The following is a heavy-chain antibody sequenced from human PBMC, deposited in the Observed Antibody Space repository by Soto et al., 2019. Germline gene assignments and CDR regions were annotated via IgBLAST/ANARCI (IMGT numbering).Heavy chain of an antibody. V-gene: IGHV3-30*18. CDR3: AKDRYGSGKGFYYYGMDV. D-gene: IGHD3-10*01. J-gene: IGHJ6*02. CDR1: GFTFSSYG. CDR2: ISYDGSNK. Sequence: ESGGGVVQPGRSLRLSCAASGFTFSSYGMHWVRQAPGKGLEWVAVISYDGSNKYYADSVKGRFTISRDNSKNTLYLQMNSLRAEDTAVYYCAKDRYGSGKGFYYYGMDVWGQGTTVTVSS.